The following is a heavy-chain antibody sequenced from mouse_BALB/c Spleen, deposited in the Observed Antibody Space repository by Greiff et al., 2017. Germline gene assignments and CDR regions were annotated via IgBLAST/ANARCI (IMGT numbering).Heavy chain of an antibody. J-gene: IGHJ3*01. D-gene: IGHD2-3*01. CDR3: ARDHDGYYDWFAY. CDR1: GFSLTGYG. V-gene: IGHV2-6-7*02. Sequence: VQLQESGPGLVAPSQCLSITCTVSGFSLTGYGVNWVRQPPGKGLEWLGMIWGDGSTDYNSALKSRLSISKDNSKSQVFLKMNSLQTDDTARYYCARDHDGYYDWFAYWGQGTLVTVSA. CDR2: IWGDGST.